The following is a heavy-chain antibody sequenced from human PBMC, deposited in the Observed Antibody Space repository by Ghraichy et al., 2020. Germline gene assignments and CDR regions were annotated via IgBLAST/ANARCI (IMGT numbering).Heavy chain of an antibody. J-gene: IGHJ6*02. CDR1: GFTFGDYA. Sequence: GGSLRLSCTAYGFTFGDYAMSWFRQAPGKGLEWVGFIRSKAYGGTTEYAASVKGRFTISRDDSKSIAYLQMNSLKTEDTAVYYCTRYSGYGGYGMDVWGQGTTVTVSS. V-gene: IGHV3-49*03. D-gene: IGHD5-12*01. CDR3: TRYSGYGGYGMDV. CDR2: IRSKAYGGTT.